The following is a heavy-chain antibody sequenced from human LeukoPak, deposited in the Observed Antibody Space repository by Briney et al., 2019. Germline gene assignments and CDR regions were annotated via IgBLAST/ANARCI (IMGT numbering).Heavy chain of an antibody. V-gene: IGHV4-31*03. CDR2: VYYSGST. J-gene: IGHJ3*02. D-gene: IGHD6-13*01. CDR1: GGSISSGGYY. CDR3: ASRAAAGTFSFDI. Sequence: SETLSLTCTVSGGSISSGGYYWSWIRQHPGKGLEWIGYVYYSGSTYYNPSLKRRVTISVDTYKKQFSLKLSSVTAADTAVYYCASRAAAGTFSFDIWGQGTMVTVSS.